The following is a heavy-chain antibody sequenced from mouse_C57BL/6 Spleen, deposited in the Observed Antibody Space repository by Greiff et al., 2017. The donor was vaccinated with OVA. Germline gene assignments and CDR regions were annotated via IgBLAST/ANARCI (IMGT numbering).Heavy chain of an antibody. D-gene: IGHD2-12*01. CDR3: ARSRGIRREEGFDY. J-gene: IGHJ2*01. V-gene: IGHV1-50*01. CDR1: GYTFTSYW. Sequence: QVQLQQPGAELVKPGASVKLSCKASGYTFTSYWMQWVKQRPGQGLEWIGEIDPSGGCTNYNQKFKGKATLTVDTSSSTAYMQLSSLTSEDSAVYYGARSRGIRREEGFDYWGQGTTLTVSS. CDR2: IDPSGGCT.